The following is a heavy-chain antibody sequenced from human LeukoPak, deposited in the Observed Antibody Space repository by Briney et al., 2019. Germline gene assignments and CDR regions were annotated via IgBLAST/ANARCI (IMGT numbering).Heavy chain of an antibody. Sequence: GESLKISCKSSGYGFTNYWIGWVRQMPGKGLEWMGIIYPGDSDTRYSPSFQGQVTISADKSISTAYLQWSSLKASDTAMYYCARLEMATINKNAFDIWGQGTMVTVSS. V-gene: IGHV5-51*01. CDR2: IYPGDSDT. D-gene: IGHD5-24*01. CDR3: ARLEMATINKNAFDI. J-gene: IGHJ3*02. CDR1: GYGFTNYW.